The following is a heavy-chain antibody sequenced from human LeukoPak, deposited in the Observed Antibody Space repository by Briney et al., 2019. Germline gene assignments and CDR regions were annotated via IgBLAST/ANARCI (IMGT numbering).Heavy chain of an antibody. J-gene: IGHJ4*02. CDR1: GFTFSSYS. V-gene: IGHV3-21*01. CDR3: ARGGRVTVTPFDY. D-gene: IGHD4-17*01. CDR2: ISSSSSYI. Sequence: GGSLRLSCAASGFTFSSYSMNWVRQAPGKGLEWVSSISSSSSYIYYADSVKGRFTISRDNAKNSLFLQMNSLRAEDTAVYYCARGGRVTVTPFDYWGQGTLVTVYS.